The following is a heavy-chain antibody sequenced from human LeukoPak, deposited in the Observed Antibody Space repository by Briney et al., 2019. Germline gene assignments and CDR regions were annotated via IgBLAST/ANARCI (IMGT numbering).Heavy chain of an antibody. CDR3: ARLSAAGHLGAFDI. Sequence: SETLSLTCTVSGGSLSTYYWGWIRQPPGKGLEWIGYIHTSGSSNQNPSLKRRVTISLDTSRNEYSLRLSSVTAADTAVYYCARLSAAGHLGAFDIWGQGTIVTVSS. V-gene: IGHV4-4*09. CDR2: IHTSGSS. CDR1: GGSLSTYY. J-gene: IGHJ3*02. D-gene: IGHD3-10*01.